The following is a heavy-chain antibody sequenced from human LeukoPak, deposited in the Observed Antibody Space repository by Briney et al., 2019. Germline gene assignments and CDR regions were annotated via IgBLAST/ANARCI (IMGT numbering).Heavy chain of an antibody. CDR1: GGSFSGYY. D-gene: IGHD6-19*01. Sequence: PSETLSLTCAVYGGSFSGYYWSWIRQPPGKGLEWIGEINHSGSTNYNPSVKSRVTISVDTSKNQFSLKLSSVTAADTAVYYCARGRGAVAGTVPIDYWGQGTLVTVSS. CDR2: INHSGST. J-gene: IGHJ4*02. CDR3: ARGRGAVAGTVPIDY. V-gene: IGHV4-34*01.